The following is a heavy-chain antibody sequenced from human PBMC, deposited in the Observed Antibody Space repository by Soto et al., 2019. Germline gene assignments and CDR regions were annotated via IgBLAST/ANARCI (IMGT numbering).Heavy chain of an antibody. CDR2: INPSGGST. D-gene: IGHD3-22*01. CDR3: ARDGDWDYYDSTGGGFDY. Sequence: ASVKVSCKASGYTFTSYYMHWLRQAPGQGLEWMGIINPSGGSTSYAQKFQGRVTMTRDTSTSTVYMELSSLRSEDTAVYYCARDGDWDYYDSTGGGFDYWGQGTLVTVSS. V-gene: IGHV1-46*01. J-gene: IGHJ4*02. CDR1: GYTFTSYY.